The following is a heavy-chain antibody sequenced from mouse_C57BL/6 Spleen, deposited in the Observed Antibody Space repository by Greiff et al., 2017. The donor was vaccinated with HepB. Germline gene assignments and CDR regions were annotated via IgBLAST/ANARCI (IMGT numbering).Heavy chain of an antibody. D-gene: IGHD1-1*01. CDR3: ARGGYYYGSSSYYAMDY. J-gene: IGHJ4*01. CDR1: GYTFTGYW. CDR2: ILPGSGST. V-gene: IGHV1-9*01. Sequence: VKLQESGAELMKPGASVKLSCKATGYTFTGYWIEWVKQRPGHGLEWIGEILPGSGSTNYNEKFKGKATFTADTSSNTAYMQLSSLTTEDSAIYYCARGGYYYGSSSYYAMDYWGQGTSVTVSS.